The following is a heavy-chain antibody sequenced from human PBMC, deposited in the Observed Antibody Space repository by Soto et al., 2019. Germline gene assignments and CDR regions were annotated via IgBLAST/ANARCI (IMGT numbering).Heavy chain of an antibody. CDR1: GGSFSGYY. CDR2: INHSGST. J-gene: IGHJ4*02. Sequence: QVQLQQWGAGLLKPSETLSLTCAVYGGSFSGYYWSWIRQPPGKGLEWIGEINHSGSTNYNPSLKSRVTISVDTSKNQFSLQLSSVTAADTAVYYCARGLEGQYIWGSYRHSYYFDYWGQGTLVTVSS. D-gene: IGHD3-16*02. V-gene: IGHV4-34*01. CDR3: ARGLEGQYIWGSYRHSYYFDY.